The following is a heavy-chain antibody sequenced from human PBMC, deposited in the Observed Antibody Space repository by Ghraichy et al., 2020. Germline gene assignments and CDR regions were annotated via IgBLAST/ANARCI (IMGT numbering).Heavy chain of an antibody. J-gene: IGHJ3*02. CDR1: GGSISSYY. CDR3: ARDDYGDYWGAFDI. D-gene: IGHD4-17*01. Sequence: ESLNISCTVSGGSISSYYWSWIRQPPGKGLEWIGYIYYSGSTNYNPSLKSRVTISVDTSKNQFSLKLSSVTAADTAVYYCARDDYGDYWGAFDIWGQGTMVTVSA. CDR2: IYYSGST. V-gene: IGHV4-59*01.